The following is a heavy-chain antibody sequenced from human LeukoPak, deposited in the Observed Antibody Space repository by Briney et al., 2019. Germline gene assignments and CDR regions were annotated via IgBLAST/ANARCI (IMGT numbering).Heavy chain of an antibody. V-gene: IGHV1-69*05. CDR3: VRGGAGYYYYYYMDV. Sequence: ASVKVSCKASGGTFSSYAISWVRQAPGQGLEWMGGVIPIFGTANYAQKFQGRVTITTDESTSTAYMELSSLRSEDTAVYYCVRGGAGYYYYYYMDVWGKGTTVTVSS. CDR2: VIPIFGTA. CDR1: GGTFSSYA. J-gene: IGHJ6*03. D-gene: IGHD3-10*01.